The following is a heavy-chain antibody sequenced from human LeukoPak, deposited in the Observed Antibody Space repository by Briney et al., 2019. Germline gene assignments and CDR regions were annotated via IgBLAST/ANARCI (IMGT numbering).Heavy chain of an antibody. Sequence: GESLKISCAASGISFNNYWMHWVRQAPGKGLVWVSRVNSDGSSTVYADSVKGRFTISRDNARTTVYLQMSSPRPDDTATYYCATGLGHYYDYWGQGTLVIVSS. V-gene: IGHV3-74*01. CDR2: VNSDGSST. CDR3: ATGLGHYYDY. CDR1: GISFNNYW. D-gene: IGHD3-22*01. J-gene: IGHJ4*02.